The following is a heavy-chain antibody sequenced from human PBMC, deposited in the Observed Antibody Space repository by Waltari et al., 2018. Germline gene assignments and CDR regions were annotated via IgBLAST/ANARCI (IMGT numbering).Heavy chain of an antibody. J-gene: IGHJ4*02. V-gene: IGHV3-48*03. Sequence: EVQLVESGGGLVQPGGSLRLSCAASGFTFSSYEMNWVRQAPGKGLEWVSYISSSGSTIYYADSVKGRFTISRDNAKNSLYLQMNSLRVEDTAVYYCARVKQWLALDYWGQGTLVIVSS. CDR1: GFTFSSYE. CDR3: ARVKQWLALDY. D-gene: IGHD6-19*01. CDR2: ISSSGSTI.